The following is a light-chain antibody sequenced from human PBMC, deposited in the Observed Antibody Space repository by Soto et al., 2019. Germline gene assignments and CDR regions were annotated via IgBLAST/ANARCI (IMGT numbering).Light chain of an antibody. CDR3: QQYGTSLTWT. Sequence: EIVLTQSPGTLCLSPGERATLSCRSSQSVSSSQLAWYQQKPGQAPRLLIYGASSRATGIPHRFSGSGSRTDFTLTISRLEPEDFAVYYCQQYGTSLTWTVGQGTKVEIK. CDR1: QSVSSSQ. V-gene: IGKV3-20*01. CDR2: GAS. J-gene: IGKJ1*01.